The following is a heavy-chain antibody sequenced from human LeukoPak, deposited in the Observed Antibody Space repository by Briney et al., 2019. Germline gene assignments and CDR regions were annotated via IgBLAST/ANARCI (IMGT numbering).Heavy chain of an antibody. D-gene: IGHD3-22*01. J-gene: IGHJ4*02. V-gene: IGHV4-31*03. Sequence: SSETLSLTCTVSGGSISSGGYYWSWIRQHPGKGLEWIGYIYYSGSTYYNPSLKSRVTISVDTSKNQFSLKLSSVTAADTAVYYCARGVYDSSGYYDYWGQGTLVTVSS. CDR2: IYYSGST. CDR1: GGSISSGGYY. CDR3: ARGVYDSSGYYDY.